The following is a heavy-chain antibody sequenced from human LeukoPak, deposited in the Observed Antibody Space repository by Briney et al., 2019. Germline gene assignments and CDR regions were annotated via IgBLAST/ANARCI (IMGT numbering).Heavy chain of an antibody. V-gene: IGHV4-59*12. CDR2: IYYSGST. CDR1: GGSISSYY. Sequence: PSETLSLTCTVSGGSISSYYWSWIRQPPGKGLEWIGYIYYSGSTNYNPSLKSRVTISVDTSKNQFSLKLSSVTAADTAVYYCARDQRGPLKLFGSWYHWFDPWGQGTLVTVSS. D-gene: IGHD6-13*01. CDR3: ARDQRGPLKLFGSWYHWFDP. J-gene: IGHJ5*02.